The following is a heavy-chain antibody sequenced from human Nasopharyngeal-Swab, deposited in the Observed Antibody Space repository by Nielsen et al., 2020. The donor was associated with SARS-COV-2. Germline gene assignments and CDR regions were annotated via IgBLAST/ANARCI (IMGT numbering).Heavy chain of an antibody. Sequence: GGSLRLSCAAPGFTFSNAWMSWVRQAPGKGLEWVGRIKSKTDGGTTDYAAPVKGRFTVSRDDSKNTLYLQMNSLKTEDTAVYYCTTDLRYYDSSGTIDYWGQGTLVTVSS. D-gene: IGHD3-22*01. CDR3: TTDLRYYDSSGTIDY. V-gene: IGHV3-15*01. CDR2: IKSKTDGGTT. J-gene: IGHJ4*02. CDR1: GFTFSNAW.